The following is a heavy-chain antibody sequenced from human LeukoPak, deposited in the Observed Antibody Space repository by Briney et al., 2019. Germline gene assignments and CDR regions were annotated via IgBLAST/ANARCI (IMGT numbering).Heavy chain of an antibody. D-gene: IGHD2/OR15-2a*01. Sequence: GGSLRLSCAASGFTFSSYAMNWVRQAPGKGLEWVANINRDASGKNYVDSVKGRFTISRDNAKNSLYLQMNNLRAEDTAVYYCAPYFPDRGSWGQGTLVTVSS. V-gene: IGHV3-7*01. CDR1: GFTFSSYA. CDR3: APYFPDRGS. CDR2: INRDASGK. J-gene: IGHJ5*02.